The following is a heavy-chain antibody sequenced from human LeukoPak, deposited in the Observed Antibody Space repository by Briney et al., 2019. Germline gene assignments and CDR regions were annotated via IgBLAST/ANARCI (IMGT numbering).Heavy chain of an antibody. V-gene: IGHV3-74*01. D-gene: IGHD2-21*02. J-gene: IGHJ4*02. CDR2: INHDGNII. CDR1: GFTFSSYV. CDR3: VRDRDWLISD. Sequence: GGSLRLSCAASGFTFSSYVMHWVRQAPGQGLVWVSRINHDGNIIIYADSVKGRFTISRDNAKNTVHLQMNSLREEDTAVYYCVRDRDWLISDWGQGTLVTVSS.